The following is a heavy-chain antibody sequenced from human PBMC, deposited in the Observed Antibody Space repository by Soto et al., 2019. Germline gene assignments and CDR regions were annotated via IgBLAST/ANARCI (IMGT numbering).Heavy chain of an antibody. J-gene: IGHJ4*02. CDR2: ISYDGSNK. D-gene: IGHD1-1*01. V-gene: IGHV3-30*18. Sequence: QVQLVESGGGVVQPGRSLRLSCAASGFTFSSYGMHWVRQAPGKGLEWVAVISYDGSNKYDADSVKGRFTISRDNSKNTLYLQTNSLRAEDTAVYYCAKKVYGTGGYWGQGTLVTVSS. CDR3: AKKVYGTGGY. CDR1: GFTFSSYG.